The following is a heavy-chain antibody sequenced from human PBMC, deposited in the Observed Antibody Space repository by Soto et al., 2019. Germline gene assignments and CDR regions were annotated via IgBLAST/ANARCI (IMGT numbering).Heavy chain of an antibody. CDR1: GDSVSSNSAA. Sequence: PSQTLSLTCVISGDSVSSNSAAWNWIRQSPSRGLEWLGGTYYRSKWYNDYAVSVKSRITINPDTSKNQFSLQLNSVTPEDTAVYYCARDSGCGCSGGSCYCSASKHGMDVWGQGTTVTVSS. V-gene: IGHV6-1*01. CDR3: ARDSGCGCSGGSCYCSASKHGMDV. D-gene: IGHD2-15*01. CDR2: TYYRSKWYN. J-gene: IGHJ6*02.